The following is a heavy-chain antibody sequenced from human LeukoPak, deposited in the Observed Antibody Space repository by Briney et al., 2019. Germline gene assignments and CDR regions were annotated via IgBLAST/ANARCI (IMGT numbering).Heavy chain of an antibody. CDR1: GFTFSSYG. CDR2: ISYDGSNK. V-gene: IGHV3-30*18. Sequence: GGSLRLSCAASGFTFSSYGMHWVRQAPGKGLEWVAVISYDGSNKYYADSVKGRFTISRDNSKNTLYLQMNSLRAEDTAVYYCAKDQGKSSGWLYGMDVWGQGITVTVSS. J-gene: IGHJ6*02. D-gene: IGHD6-19*01. CDR3: AKDQGKSSGWLYGMDV.